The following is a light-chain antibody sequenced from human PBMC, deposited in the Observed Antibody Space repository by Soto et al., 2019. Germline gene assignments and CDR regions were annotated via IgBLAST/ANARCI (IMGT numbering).Light chain of an antibody. J-gene: IGKJ4*01. CDR2: DAS. V-gene: IGKV3-11*01. CDR1: QSVSSY. Sequence: EIVLTQSPATLSLSPGERATLSCRASQSVSSYLAWYHQKPGQAPRLLIYDASNRATGIPARFSGSGSGTDVTLTISSLEPEDFAVYYCQQRSNWPLTFGGGTKVEIK. CDR3: QQRSNWPLT.